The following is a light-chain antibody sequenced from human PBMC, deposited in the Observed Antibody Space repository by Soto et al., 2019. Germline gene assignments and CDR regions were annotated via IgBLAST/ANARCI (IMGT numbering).Light chain of an antibody. J-gene: IGKJ4*01. Sequence: DIVMTQSPDSLAVSLGERATINCKSSQSVLSTSNNKNYLAWHQQKPGQPPKLLMYWASSRESGVPDRFSGSGSGTDFPLTISSLQAEDVAVYYCQQYYSAPLTFGGGTKVEIK. V-gene: IGKV4-1*01. CDR2: WAS. CDR1: QSVLSTSNNKNY. CDR3: QQYYSAPLT.